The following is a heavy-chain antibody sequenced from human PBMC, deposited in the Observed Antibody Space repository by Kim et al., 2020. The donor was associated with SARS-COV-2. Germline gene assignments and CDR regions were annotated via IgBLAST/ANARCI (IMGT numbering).Heavy chain of an antibody. CDR2: ISWDGTRT. D-gene: IGHD1-26*01. CDR1: GFTFSTSP. Sequence: GGSLRLSCVASGFTFSTSPMGWVRPAPGKGLEWVSRISWDGTRTYYADSVKGRVTMSSDKSKNMLYLHMNSLRVEDTAVYYCAKGVINSGFDYWGQGTQV. J-gene: IGHJ4*02. CDR3: AKGVINSGFDY. V-gene: IGHV3-23*01.